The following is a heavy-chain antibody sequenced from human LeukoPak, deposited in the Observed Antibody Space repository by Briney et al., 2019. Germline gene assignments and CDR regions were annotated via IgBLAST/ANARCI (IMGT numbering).Heavy chain of an antibody. D-gene: IGHD3-16*01. CDR3: ATYTHWVAGDV. CDR1: GFTFSDSW. Sequence: GGSLRLSCAASGFTFSDSWMSWVRQAPGKGLEWVASMNQDGSEKDYVDSVKGRFTISRDNARNSLYLQMGSLRAEDTAVYYCATYTHWVAGDVWGQGTTVTVSS. J-gene: IGHJ6*02. V-gene: IGHV3-7*01. CDR2: MNQDGSEK.